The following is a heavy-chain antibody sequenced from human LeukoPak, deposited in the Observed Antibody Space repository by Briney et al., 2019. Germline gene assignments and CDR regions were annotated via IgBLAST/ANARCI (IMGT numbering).Heavy chain of an antibody. D-gene: IGHD6-19*01. Sequence: EAPVKVSCKASGYTFTGYYMHWVRQAPGQGLEWMGWINPNSGGTNYAQKFQGRVTMTRDTSISTAYMELSRLRSDDTAVYYCARIAVAGSRAYFDYWGQGTLVTVSS. J-gene: IGHJ4*02. CDR2: INPNSGGT. CDR1: GYTFTGYY. V-gene: IGHV1-2*02. CDR3: ARIAVAGSRAYFDY.